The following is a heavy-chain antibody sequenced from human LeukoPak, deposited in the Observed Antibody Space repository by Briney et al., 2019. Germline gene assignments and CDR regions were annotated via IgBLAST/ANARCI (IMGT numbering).Heavy chain of an antibody. D-gene: IGHD4-17*01. V-gene: IGHV3-30*03. CDR3: ARGGDGDNYYYYYYMDV. J-gene: IGHJ6*03. CDR1: GFTFSSYW. Sequence: GGSLRLSCAASGFTFSSYWMSWVRQAPGKGLEWVAVISYDGSNKYYADSVKGRFTISRDNSKNTVYLQMGSLRPQDMAVYYCARGGDGDNYYYYYYMDVWGKGTTVTVSS. CDR2: ISYDGSNK.